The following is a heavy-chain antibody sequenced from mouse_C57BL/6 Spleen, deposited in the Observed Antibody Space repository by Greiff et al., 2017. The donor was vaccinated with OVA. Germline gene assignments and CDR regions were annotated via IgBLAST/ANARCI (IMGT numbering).Heavy chain of an antibody. V-gene: IGHV5-17*01. CDR1: GFTFSDYG. D-gene: IGHD1-1*01. CDR2: ISSGSSTI. CDR3: ARTGVVAPYFDY. Sequence: VQLKESGGGLVKPGGSLKLSCAASGFTFSDYGMHWVRQAPEKGLEWVAYISSGSSTIYYADTVKGRFTISRDNAKNTLFLQMTSLRSEDTAMYYCARTGVVAPYFDYWGQGTTLTVSS. J-gene: IGHJ2*01.